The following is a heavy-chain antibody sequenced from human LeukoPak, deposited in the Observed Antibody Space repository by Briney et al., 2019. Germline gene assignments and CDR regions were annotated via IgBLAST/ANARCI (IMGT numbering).Heavy chain of an antibody. CDR2: IPYDGSNK. CDR1: GFTFSSYA. D-gene: IGHD6-19*01. J-gene: IGHJ4*02. Sequence: GGSLRLSCVASGFTFSSYAMHWVRQAPGKGLEGVALIPYDGSNKLYADSVKGRFTISRDNSKNTLYLQMDSLRAEDTAGYYCARGGVYSSGSYYLYYFDYWGQGTLVTVSS. CDR3: ARGGVYSSGSYYLYYFDY. V-gene: IGHV3-30-3*01.